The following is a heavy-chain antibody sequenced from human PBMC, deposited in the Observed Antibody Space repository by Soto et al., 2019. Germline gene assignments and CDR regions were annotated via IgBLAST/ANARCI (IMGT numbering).Heavy chain of an antibody. CDR2: IKSKTDGGTT. CDR1: GFTFSNAW. J-gene: IGHJ6*02. D-gene: IGHD5-18*01. CDR3: TTDTGYSYGYPSYYYYYGMDV. Sequence: GGSLRLSCAASGFTFSNAWMNWVRQAPGKGLEWVGRIKSKTDGGTTDYAAPVKGRFTISRDDSKNTLYLQMNSLKTEDTAVYYCTTDTGYSYGYPSYYYYYGMDVWGQGTTVTVSS. V-gene: IGHV3-15*07.